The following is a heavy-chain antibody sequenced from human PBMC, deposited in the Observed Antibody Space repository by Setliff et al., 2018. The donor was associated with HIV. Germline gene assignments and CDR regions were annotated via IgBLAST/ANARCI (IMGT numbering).Heavy chain of an antibody. CDR2: IYHSGSI. V-gene: IGHV4-38-2*01. J-gene: IGHJ2*01. Sequence: SETLSLTCAVSAYSISSGYYWGWIRQPPGKGLEWIGSIYHSGSIYYNPSLKSRVTITVDTSKNQFSLKLSSVTAADTAVYYCARHDGTYCGGDCYLLGYFDLWGRGTLVTVSS. CDR3: ARHDGTYCGGDCYLLGYFDL. CDR1: AYSISSGYY. D-gene: IGHD2-21*02.